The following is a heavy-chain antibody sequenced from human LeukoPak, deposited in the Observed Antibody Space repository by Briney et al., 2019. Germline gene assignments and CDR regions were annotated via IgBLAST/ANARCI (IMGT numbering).Heavy chain of an antibody. J-gene: IGHJ4*02. CDR2: IWYDGSNK. V-gene: IGHV3-33*06. CDR3: AKEGRDGLYDY. CDR1: GFTFSSYG. Sequence: PGRSLRLSCAASGFTFSSYGMHWVRQAPGKGLEWVAVIWYDGSNKYYADSVKGRFTISRDNSKNTLYLQMNSLRAEDTAVYYCAKEGRDGLYDYWGQGTLVTVSS. D-gene: IGHD5-24*01.